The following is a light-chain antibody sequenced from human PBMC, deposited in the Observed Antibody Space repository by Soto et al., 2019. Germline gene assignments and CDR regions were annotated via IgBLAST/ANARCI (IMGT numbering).Light chain of an antibody. Sequence: DIQMTQSPSSLSASVGDRVTITCRASQTVTTYLNWYHQKPGEAPKLLIYAASTLHTGVTSRFSGSGYGKDFTITITGLQPEDFETYFCPQSYSPSFTLGPGTTGAIK. V-gene: IGKV1-39*01. CDR3: PQSYSPSFT. CDR1: QTVTTY. J-gene: IGKJ3*01. CDR2: AAS.